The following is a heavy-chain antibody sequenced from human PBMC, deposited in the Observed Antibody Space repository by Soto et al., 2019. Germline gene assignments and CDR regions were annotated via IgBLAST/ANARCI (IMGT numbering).Heavy chain of an antibody. CDR2: ISAYNGNT. CDR1: GYTFTSYG. D-gene: IGHD3-22*01. V-gene: IGHV1-18*04. Sequence: ASVKVSCKASGYTFTSYGISWVRQAPGQGLEWMGWISAYNGNTNYAQKLQGRVTMTTDTSTSTAYMELRSLRSDDTAVYYCARVDYDSSGYWFLVDYWGQGTLVTVSS. J-gene: IGHJ4*02. CDR3: ARVDYDSSGYWFLVDY.